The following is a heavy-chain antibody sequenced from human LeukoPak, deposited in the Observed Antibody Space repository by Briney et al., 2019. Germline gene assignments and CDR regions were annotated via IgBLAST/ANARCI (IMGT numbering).Heavy chain of an antibody. Sequence: GGSLRLSCAASGFTFSSYEMNWVRQAPGKGLEWVSYISSSGSTIYYADSVKGRFTISRDNAKNSLYLQMNSLRVEDTAVYYCARDQGSDGSGSETFDYWGQGTLVTVSS. D-gene: IGHD3-10*01. CDR1: GFTFSSYE. CDR3: ARDQGSDGSGSETFDY. V-gene: IGHV3-48*03. J-gene: IGHJ4*02. CDR2: ISSSGSTI.